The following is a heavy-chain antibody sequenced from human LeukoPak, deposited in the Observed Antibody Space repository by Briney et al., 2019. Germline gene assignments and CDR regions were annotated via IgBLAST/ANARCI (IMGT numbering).Heavy chain of an antibody. CDR2: ISSSGSTI. CDR3: ARDGESTAAAAYNWFDP. J-gene: IGHJ5*02. Sequence: GGSLRLSCAASGFIFSDYYMSWIRQAPGKGLEWVSYISSSGSTIYYADSVKGRFTISRDNAKNSLYLQMNSLRAEDTAVYYCARDGESTAAAAYNWFDPWGQGTLATVSS. D-gene: IGHD6-13*01. V-gene: IGHV3-11*01. CDR1: GFIFSDYY.